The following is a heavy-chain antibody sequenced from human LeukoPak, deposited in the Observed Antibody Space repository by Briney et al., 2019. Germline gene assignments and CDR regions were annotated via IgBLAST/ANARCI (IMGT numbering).Heavy chain of an antibody. Sequence: SETQSLTCTVSGGSISSYYWSWIRQPAGKGLEWIGRIYTSGSTNYSPSLKSRVTMSVDTSKNQFSLKLSSVTAADTAVYYCARDSMVRGVIIMAVAFDIWGQGTMVTVSS. CDR2: IYTSGST. CDR3: ARDSMVRGVIIMAVAFDI. J-gene: IGHJ3*02. D-gene: IGHD3-10*01. V-gene: IGHV4-4*07. CDR1: GGSISSYY.